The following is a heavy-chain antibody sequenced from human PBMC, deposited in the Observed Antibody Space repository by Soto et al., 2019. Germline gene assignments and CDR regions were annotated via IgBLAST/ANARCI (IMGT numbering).Heavy chain of an antibody. CDR3: ARDYEYYYDNSADYSRPFDF. V-gene: IGHV4-38-2*02. J-gene: IGHJ4*02. D-gene: IGHD3-22*01. CDR2: MYHSGIA. Sequence: SETLSLTCAVSGYSIRNGYYWGWIRQPPWKGLEWIGSMYHSGIAYYNPSLQSRVAISIDTSKNQFSLKLISVTAADTAVYYCARDYEYYYDNSADYSRPFDFWGQGILVTVSS. CDR1: GYSIRNGYY.